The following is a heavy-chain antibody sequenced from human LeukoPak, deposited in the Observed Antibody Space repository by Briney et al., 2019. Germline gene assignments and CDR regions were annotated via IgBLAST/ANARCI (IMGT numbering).Heavy chain of an antibody. V-gene: IGHV4-59*01. J-gene: IGHJ4*02. CDR3: ARNGDGYKGYVVDY. CDR2: IYSSGSN. D-gene: IGHD5-24*01. Sequence: PSETLSLTCTVSGGSISIYYWSWIRQSPGKSLQWIGYIYSSGSNNYNPSLKSRVTMSVDTSKNQFSLKLSSVTAADTAVYYCARNGDGYKGYVVDYWGQGILVTVSS. CDR1: GGSISIYY.